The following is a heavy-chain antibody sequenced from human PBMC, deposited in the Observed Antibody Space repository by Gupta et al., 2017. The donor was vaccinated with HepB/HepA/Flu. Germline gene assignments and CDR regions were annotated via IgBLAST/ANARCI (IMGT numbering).Heavy chain of an antibody. CDR3: TRGTWGSAFDY. CDR2: ITWDSSGI. J-gene: IGHJ4*02. CDR1: GFTFADYS. V-gene: IGHV3-9*03. Sequence: EVQLVESGGGLVQPGGSLRLSCAASGFTFADYSIHWVRQVPGKGLEWVSGITWDSSGIDYADSVRGRFTISRDNAKNCLYLQMNSLRTEDMALYYCTRGTWGSAFDYWGQGTLVTVYS. D-gene: IGHD7-27*01.